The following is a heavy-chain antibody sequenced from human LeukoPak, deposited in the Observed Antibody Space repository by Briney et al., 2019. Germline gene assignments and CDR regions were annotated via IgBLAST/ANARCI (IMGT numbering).Heavy chain of an antibody. CDR2: IYYSGST. Sequence: PSETLSLTCTVSGGSISSYYWSWIRQPPGKGLEWIGYIYYSGSTNYNPSLKSRVTISVDTSKNQFSLKLSSVTAADTAVYYCARVAQADFDYWGQGTLVTVSS. CDR3: ARVAQADFDY. J-gene: IGHJ4*02. V-gene: IGHV4-59*01. D-gene: IGHD2-2*01. CDR1: GGSISSYY.